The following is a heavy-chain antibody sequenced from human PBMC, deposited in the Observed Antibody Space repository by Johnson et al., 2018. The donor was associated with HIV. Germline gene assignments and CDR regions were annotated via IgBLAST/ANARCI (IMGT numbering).Heavy chain of an antibody. V-gene: IGHV3-30*14. CDR3: ARDRASILWVGATQFAFDI. J-gene: IGHJ3*02. CDR2: ILYAGTNN. CDR1: GFTFSTFA. Sequence: QVQVVESGGGVVQPGTSLRLSCAASGFTFSTFAMHWVRQAPGKGLEWVAVILYAGTNNQNGDSVKGRFTISSDNSKNTLYLQMNSLRAEDTAVYYCARDRASILWVGATQFAFDIWGQGTMVTVSS. D-gene: IGHD2-21*01.